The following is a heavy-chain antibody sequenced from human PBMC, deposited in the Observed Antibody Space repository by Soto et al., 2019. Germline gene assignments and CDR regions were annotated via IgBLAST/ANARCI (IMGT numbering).Heavy chain of an antibody. CDR2: IYFSGST. CDR1: GASINRGGFY. J-gene: IGHJ4*02. CDR3: ASGDAWEVIFAS. Sequence: QVQLQESGPGLVKPSQTLSLTCTVSGASINRGGFYWSWIRQLPGKGLEWIGYIYFSGSTYYNPSLESRVTIPLDTSQNPFSLKLSSVIAADTAVYYCASGDAWEVIFASWGQGALVTVS. D-gene: IGHD4-17*01. V-gene: IGHV4-31*03.